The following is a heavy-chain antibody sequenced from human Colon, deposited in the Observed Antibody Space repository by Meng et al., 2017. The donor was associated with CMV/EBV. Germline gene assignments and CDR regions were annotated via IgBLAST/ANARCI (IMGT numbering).Heavy chain of an antibody. D-gene: IGHD2-2*01. Sequence: ASVKVSCKASGYTFTSYVISWVRQAPGQGLEWMGWISAYNGNTNYAQKLQGRVTMTTDTSTSTAYMELRSLRSDDTAVDYCAREEYCSSTSCYPIIDYWGQGTLVTVSS. CDR2: ISAYNGNT. CDR1: GYTFTSYV. J-gene: IGHJ4*02. V-gene: IGHV1-18*01. CDR3: AREEYCSSTSCYPIIDY.